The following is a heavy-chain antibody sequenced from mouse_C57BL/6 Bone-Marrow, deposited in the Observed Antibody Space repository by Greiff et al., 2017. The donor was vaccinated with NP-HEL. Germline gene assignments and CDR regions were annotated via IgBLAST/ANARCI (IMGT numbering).Heavy chain of an antibody. J-gene: IGHJ4*01. CDR2: IWSGGST. CDR1: GFSLTSYG. D-gene: IGHD1-1*01. Sequence: VKLVESGPGLVQPSQSLSITCTVSGFSLTSYGVHWVRQSPGKGLEWLGVIWSGGSTDYNAAFISRLSISKDNSKSQVFFKMNSLQADDTAIYYCARGGGSSYVHAMDYWGQGTSVTVSS. CDR3: ARGGGSSYVHAMDY. V-gene: IGHV2-2*01.